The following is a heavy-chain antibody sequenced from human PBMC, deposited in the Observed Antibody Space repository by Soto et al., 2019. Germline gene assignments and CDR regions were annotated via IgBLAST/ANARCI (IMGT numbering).Heavy chain of an antibody. CDR1: GFTFSSYS. D-gene: IGHD5-12*01. Sequence: PGGSLRLSCAASGFTFSSYSMNWVRQAPGKGLEWVSSISSSSSYIYYADSVKGRFTISRDNAKNSLYLQMNSLRAEDTAVYYCARESRGYSGYDYYFDYWGQGTLVTVSS. J-gene: IGHJ4*02. CDR2: ISSSSSYI. V-gene: IGHV3-21*01. CDR3: ARESRGYSGYDYYFDY.